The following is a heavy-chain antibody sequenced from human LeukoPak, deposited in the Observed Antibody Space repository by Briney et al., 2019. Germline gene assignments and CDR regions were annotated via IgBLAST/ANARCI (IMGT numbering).Heavy chain of an antibody. CDR3: ARDGISRGSGSYLDL. V-gene: IGHV3-30*03. D-gene: IGHD3-10*01. Sequence: GGSLRLSCAASGFTFNSYVMHWVRQAPGKGLEWVAIASYDGSKKNYADSVQGRFTISRDNAKNTLYLQLNSLRGEDTAVYYCARDGISRGSGSYLDLWGQGTLVTVSS. CDR2: ASYDGSKK. J-gene: IGHJ4*02. CDR1: GFTFNSYV.